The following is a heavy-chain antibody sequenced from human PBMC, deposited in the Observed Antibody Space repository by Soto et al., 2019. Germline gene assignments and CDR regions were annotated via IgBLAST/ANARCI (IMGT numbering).Heavy chain of an antibody. CDR1: GGTFSSYA. D-gene: IGHD1-7*01. Sequence: QVQLVQSGAEVKKPGSSVKVSCKGSGGTFSSYAISWVRQAPGQGLEWMGGIIPILGKADYAQKFQGRVTITADESTSTAYMELSSLRSEDTAVYYCASHGITGTWVYYYGMDVWGQGTTVTVSS. CDR3: ASHGITGTWVYYYGMDV. V-gene: IGHV1-69*11. CDR2: IIPILGKA. J-gene: IGHJ6*02.